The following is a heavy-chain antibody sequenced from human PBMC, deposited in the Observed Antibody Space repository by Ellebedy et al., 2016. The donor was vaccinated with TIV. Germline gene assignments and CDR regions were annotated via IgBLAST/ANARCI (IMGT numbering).Heavy chain of an antibody. CDR3: ARVASVRGGRAY. Sequence: PGGSLRLSCAASGFTFSGYWMIWVRQAPGKGLQWVANINPDGSAQSYVDSVKGRFAISRDNAKNSLYLQMNSLRADDTAVYYCARVASVRGGRAYWGQGTLVTVSS. D-gene: IGHD3-16*01. CDR1: GFTFSGYW. CDR2: INPDGSAQ. J-gene: IGHJ4*02. V-gene: IGHV3-7*01.